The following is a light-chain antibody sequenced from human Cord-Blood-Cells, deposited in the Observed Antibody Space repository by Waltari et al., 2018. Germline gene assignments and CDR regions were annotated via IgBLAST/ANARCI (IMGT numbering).Light chain of an antibody. Sequence: QLVLTQSTSAYASLGASVKLNCTLSSGHSSYAIAWHQQQPAKGPRYLMKLNSDGSHSKGDGFPDRFSGSSADAERYLTCASLQYEEDADYYCQTWGTGIWVFGGGTKLTVL. V-gene: IGLV4-69*01. J-gene: IGLJ3*02. CDR3: QTWGTGIWV. CDR1: SGHSSYA. CDR2: LNSDGSH.